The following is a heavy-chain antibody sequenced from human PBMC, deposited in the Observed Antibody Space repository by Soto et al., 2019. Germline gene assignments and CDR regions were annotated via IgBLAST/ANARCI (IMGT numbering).Heavy chain of an antibody. CDR3: ARGSVWFGELFSDGMDV. J-gene: IGHJ6*02. CDR1: GFTFSSYA. CDR2: ISYDGSNK. Sequence: QVQLVESGGGVVQPGRSLRLSCAASGFTFSSYAMHWVRQAPGKGLEWVAVISYDGSNKYYADSVKGRFTISRDNSKNTLYLQMNSLRAEDTAVYYCARGSVWFGELFSDGMDVWGQGTTVTVSS. V-gene: IGHV3-30-3*01. D-gene: IGHD3-10*01.